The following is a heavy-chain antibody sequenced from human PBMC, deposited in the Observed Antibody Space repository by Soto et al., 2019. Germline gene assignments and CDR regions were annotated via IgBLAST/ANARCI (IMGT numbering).Heavy chain of an antibody. D-gene: IGHD3-10*01. V-gene: IGHV3-64*01. CDR3: ARIGPLYGSGSLDY. J-gene: IGHJ4*02. Sequence: ESGGGLVQPGGSLRLSCAASGFTFSSYAMHWVRQAPGKGLEYVSAISSNGGSTYYANSVKGRFTISRDNSKNTLYLQMGSLRAEDMAVYYCARIGPLYGSGSLDYWGQGTLVTVSS. CDR1: GFTFSSYA. CDR2: ISSNGGST.